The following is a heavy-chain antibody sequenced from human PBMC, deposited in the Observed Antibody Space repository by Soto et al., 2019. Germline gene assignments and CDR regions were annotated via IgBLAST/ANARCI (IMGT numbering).Heavy chain of an antibody. D-gene: IGHD3-9*01. J-gene: IGHJ4*02. CDR3: ARDEGGYDILTGYYKAHHFDY. V-gene: IGHV1-18*01. CDR2: IGPHNFNT. CDR1: GYTFTHFY. Sequence: QVPLEQSGAEVKKPGDSVKVSCKASGYTFTHFYITWVRQAPGQGLEWMGAIGPHNFNTNYAQKFRGRVTLTTEKSTNTAYMDLRSLTSDDTAVYYCARDEGGYDILTGYYKAHHFDYWGQGVPVTVSS.